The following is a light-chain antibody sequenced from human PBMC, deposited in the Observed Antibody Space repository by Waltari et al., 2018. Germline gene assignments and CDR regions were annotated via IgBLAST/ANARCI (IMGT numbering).Light chain of an antibody. J-gene: IGKJ5*01. V-gene: IGKV1-39*01. CDR1: QSISSY. CDR2: AAS. Sequence: DIQMTQSPSSLSASVGDRVTITCRASQSISSYLHWYQQKPGKAHKLLIYAASSLQSGVPSRFSGSGSGTDFTLTISSLQPEDFATYYCQQSYSTPQVTFGQGTRLEIK. CDR3: QQSYSTPQVT.